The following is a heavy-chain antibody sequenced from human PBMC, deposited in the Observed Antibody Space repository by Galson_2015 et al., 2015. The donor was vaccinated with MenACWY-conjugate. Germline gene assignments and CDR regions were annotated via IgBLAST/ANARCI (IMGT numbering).Heavy chain of an antibody. J-gene: IGHJ4*02. CDR2: ISGSGRDS. V-gene: IGHV3-23*01. CDR1: GFRFISYA. CDR3: AQSLGFGELTG. D-gene: IGHD3-10*01. Sequence: SLRLSCAASGFRFISYAMNWVRQAPGKGLEWVSAISGSGRDSYYADSVKGRFTISRDNSKNTLYLQMNSLRAEDTAVYYCAQSLGFGELTGWGQGTLVTVSS.